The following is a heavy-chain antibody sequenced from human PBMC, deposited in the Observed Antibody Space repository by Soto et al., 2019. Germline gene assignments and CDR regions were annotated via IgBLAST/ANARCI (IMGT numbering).Heavy chain of an antibody. Sequence: PGGSLRLSCAASGFRFSDYSMNWVRQAPGRGLEWVSYISSSSFTIHYADSVEGRFAISRDNAKNSLYLQMNSLRAEDTAVYYCASTNYDFWSGYYNRGLYYYYMDVWGKGTTVTVSS. V-gene: IGHV3-48*01. CDR3: ASTNYDFWSGYYNRGLYYYYMDV. J-gene: IGHJ6*03. CDR2: ISSSSFTI. D-gene: IGHD3-3*01. CDR1: GFRFSDYS.